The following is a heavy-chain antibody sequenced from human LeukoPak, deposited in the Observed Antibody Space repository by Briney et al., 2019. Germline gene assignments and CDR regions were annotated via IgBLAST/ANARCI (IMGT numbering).Heavy chain of an antibody. Sequence: GGSLRLSCAASGFTFSSYWMSWVRQAPGKGLEWVANIKQDGSEKYYVDSVKGRFTISRDNAKNSLYLQMNSLRAEDTAVYYCAREATIFGVGYGMDVWGQGTTVTVSS. CDR1: GFTFSSYW. J-gene: IGHJ6*02. CDR3: AREATIFGVGYGMDV. CDR2: IKQDGSEK. V-gene: IGHV3-7*01. D-gene: IGHD3-3*01.